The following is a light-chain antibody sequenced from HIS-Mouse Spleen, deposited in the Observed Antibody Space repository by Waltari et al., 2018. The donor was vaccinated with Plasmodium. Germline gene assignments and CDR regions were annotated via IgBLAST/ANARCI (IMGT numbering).Light chain of an antibody. CDR1: QSVSSSY. Sequence: EIVLTQSPGTLSLSPGERATLSCRASQSVSSSYLAWYQQKPGQAPRPLSYGASRRATGIPDRFSGSGSGTDFTLTISRLEPEDFAVYYCQQYGSSSWTFGQGTKVEIK. V-gene: IGKV3-20*01. CDR2: GAS. J-gene: IGKJ1*01. CDR3: QQYGSSSWT.